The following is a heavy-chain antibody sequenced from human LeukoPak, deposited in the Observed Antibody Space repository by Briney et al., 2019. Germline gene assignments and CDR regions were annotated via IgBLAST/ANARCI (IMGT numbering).Heavy chain of an antibody. D-gene: IGHD3-22*01. CDR1: GYTFTSYD. CDR3: ARVEYYYDSSGYYRLDDFDY. CDR2: MNPNSGNT. J-gene: IGHJ4*02. V-gene: IGHV1-8*03. Sequence: ASVKVSCKASGYTFTSYDINWVRQATGQGLEWMGWMNPNSGNTGYAQKFQGRVTITRNTSISTAYMELRSLRSDDTAVYYCARVEYYYDSSGYYRLDDFDYWGQGTLVTVSS.